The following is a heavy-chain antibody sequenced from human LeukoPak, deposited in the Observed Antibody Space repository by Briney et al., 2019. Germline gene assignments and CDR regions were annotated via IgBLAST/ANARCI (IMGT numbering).Heavy chain of an antibody. D-gene: IGHD2-2*01. CDR1: GGSIRTYY. CDR2: IFHNGST. V-gene: IGHV4-59*01. J-gene: IGHJ5*02. CDR3: ARTSLIGYCSSTSCYYRLKWFDH. Sequence: SETLSLTCSVSGGSIRTYYWSWIRQPPGKGLEWIGYIFHNGSTNYNPSLKSRVTISVDTSKNLFSLKLSSVTAADTAVYYCARTSLIGYCSSTSCYYRLKWFDHWGQGTLVTVSS.